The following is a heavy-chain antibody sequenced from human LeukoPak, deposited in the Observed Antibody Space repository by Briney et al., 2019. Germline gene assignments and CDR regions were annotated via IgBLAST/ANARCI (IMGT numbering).Heavy chain of an antibody. D-gene: IGHD3-10*01. CDR2: INWNGGSR. J-gene: IGHJ6*03. Sequence: GXSLRLLCAASGFTFDDYDMSWVRHVPGKGLEWVSGINWNGGSRDYEDSVKGRFTISRENDKNYMYVKMNSLRGEDTALYYCATFPMGTHYYYMDVWGKGTTVTVSS. CDR3: ATFPMGTHYYYMDV. CDR1: GFTFDDYD. V-gene: IGHV3-20*04.